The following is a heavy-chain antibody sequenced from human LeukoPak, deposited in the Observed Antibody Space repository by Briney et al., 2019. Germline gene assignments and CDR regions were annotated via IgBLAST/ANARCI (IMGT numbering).Heavy chain of an antibody. V-gene: IGHV4-39*07. CDR3: ARYGGSWPAPEGFDP. D-gene: IGHD4-23*01. CDR1: GGSISSSSYH. J-gene: IGHJ5*02. CDR2: IYYSGNT. Sequence: SETLSLTCTVSGGSISSSSYHWGWIRQPPGKGLEWIGSIYYSGNTYYDPSLKSRVTISVDTSKNRFSLKLSSVTAADTAVYYCARYGGSWPAPEGFDPWGQGTLVTVSS.